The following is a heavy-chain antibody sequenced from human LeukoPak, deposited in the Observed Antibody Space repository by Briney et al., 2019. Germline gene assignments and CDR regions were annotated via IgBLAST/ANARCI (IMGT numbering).Heavy chain of an antibody. CDR1: GFTFSSYS. CDR3: ARGEYGSGSYHIDY. V-gene: IGHV3-21*01. D-gene: IGHD3-10*01. CDR2: ISSSSSYI. J-gene: IGHJ4*02. Sequence: GGSLRLSCAASGFTFSSYSMNWVRQAPGKGLEWVSFISSSSSYIYYADSVKGRFTISRDNAKNSLYLQMDSLRAEDTAVYYCARGEYGSGSYHIDYWGQGTLVTVSS.